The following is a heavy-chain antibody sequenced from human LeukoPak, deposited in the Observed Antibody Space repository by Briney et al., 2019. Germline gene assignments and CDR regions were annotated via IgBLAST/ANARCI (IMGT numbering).Heavy chain of an antibody. Sequence: GGSLRLSCAASGFTFSSYSMNWVRQAPGKGLEWVSAISGSDGSTNYADSVKGRFTISRDNSKNTLYLQMNSLRAGDTAVYYCARVVTYYDSSGYYYRSYYMDVWGKGTTVTISS. CDR3: ARVVTYYDSSGYYYRSYYMDV. CDR2: ISGSDGST. D-gene: IGHD3-22*01. J-gene: IGHJ6*03. V-gene: IGHV3-23*01. CDR1: GFTFSSYS.